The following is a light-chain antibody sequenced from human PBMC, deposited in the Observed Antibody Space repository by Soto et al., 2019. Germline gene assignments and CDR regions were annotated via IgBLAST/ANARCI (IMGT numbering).Light chain of an antibody. CDR1: QSISSY. CDR2: AAS. V-gene: IGKV1-39*01. Sequence: IQMTQSPSSLSASVGDRVTITCRASQSISSYVNWYQQKPGKAPKLLIYAASSLQSGVPSRFSGSGSGTDFNITISSLKPEDFATYYCQQSYSTPPITFGQGTQLEIK. J-gene: IGKJ5*01. CDR3: QQSYSTPPIT.